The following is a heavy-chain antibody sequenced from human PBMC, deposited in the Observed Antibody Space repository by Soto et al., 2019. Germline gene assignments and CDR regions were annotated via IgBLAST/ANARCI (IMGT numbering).Heavy chain of an antibody. V-gene: IGHV4-61*01. CDR2: IYYSWST. CDR3: AREPGIAVAGTGY. D-gene: IGHD6-19*01. Sequence: SETLSLTCTVSGGSVSSGSYYWSWIRQPPWKGLEWIGYIYYSWSTNYNPSLKSRVTISVDTSKNQFSLKLSSVTAADTAVYYCAREPGIAVAGTGYWGQGTLVTVSS. J-gene: IGHJ4*02. CDR1: GGSVSSGSYY.